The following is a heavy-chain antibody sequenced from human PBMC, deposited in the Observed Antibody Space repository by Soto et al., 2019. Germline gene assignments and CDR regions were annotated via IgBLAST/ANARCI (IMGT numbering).Heavy chain of an antibody. CDR2: INPNSGGT. V-gene: IGHV1-2*02. CDR3: AIPPPYSSGYYYVSYYYGMDV. D-gene: IGHD3-22*01. J-gene: IGHJ6*02. Sequence: ASVKVSCKASGYTFTGYYMHWVRQAPGQGLEWMGWINPNSGGTNYAQKFQGRVTMTRDTSISAAYMELSRLRSDDTAVYYCAIPPPYSSGYYYVSYYYGMDVWGQGTTVTVSS. CDR1: GYTFTGYY.